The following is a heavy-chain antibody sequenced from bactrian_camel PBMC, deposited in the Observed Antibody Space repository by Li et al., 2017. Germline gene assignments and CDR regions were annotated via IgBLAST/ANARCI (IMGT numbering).Heavy chain of an antibody. CDR3: KATCGIRSIEY. Sequence: HVQLVESGGGSVQAGGSLRLSCTAPGFTSNRCRMAWYRQAAGKQREWVSSITTVDTTLYADSVKGRFTISTDKAKDTVYLQMYSLKPEDTAMYFCKATCGIRSIEYWGQGTQVTVS. CDR2: ITTVDTT. J-gene: IGHJ4*01. V-gene: IGHV3S53*01. D-gene: IGHD3*01. CDR1: GFTSNRCR.